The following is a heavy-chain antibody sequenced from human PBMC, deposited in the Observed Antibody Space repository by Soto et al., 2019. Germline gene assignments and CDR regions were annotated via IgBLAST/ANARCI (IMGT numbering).Heavy chain of an antibody. CDR2: IYYSGST. Sequence: SETLSLTCTVSGGSIISYYWSWIRQPPGKGLEWIGEIYYSGSTNYNPSLKSRVTMSVDTSKNQFSLTLNSVTAADTATYYCARGGISHWAYFYYMDVWDRGTTVTVSS. V-gene: IGHV4-59*12. CDR3: ARGGISHWAYFYYMDV. CDR1: GGSIISYY. D-gene: IGHD2-21*01. J-gene: IGHJ6*03.